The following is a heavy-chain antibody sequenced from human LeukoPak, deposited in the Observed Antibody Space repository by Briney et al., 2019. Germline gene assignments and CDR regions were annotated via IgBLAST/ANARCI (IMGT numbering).Heavy chain of an antibody. CDR3: ARGRGITGTRSTGDY. J-gene: IGHJ4*02. D-gene: IGHD1-7*01. V-gene: IGHV3-74*01. CDR1: GFTFRNFW. Sequence: GGSLRLSCAASGFTFRNFWMYWVRQVPGKGLFWVSRINTDGSGTAYAEPVKGRFTISRDNSKNTLYLQMNSLRAEDTAVYYCARGRGITGTRSTGDYWGQGTLVTVSS. CDR2: INTDGSGT.